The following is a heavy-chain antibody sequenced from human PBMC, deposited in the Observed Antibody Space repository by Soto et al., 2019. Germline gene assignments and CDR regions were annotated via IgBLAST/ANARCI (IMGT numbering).Heavy chain of an antibody. V-gene: IGHV3-64*01. CDR1: GFTFSYYA. J-gene: IGHJ5*02. CDR2: IGSDGGST. CDR3: SREGPAGGVCNWFDH. Sequence: HPGGSLRLSCAASGFTFSYYAMHWVRQAPGKGLEYVSVIGSDGGSTYYANSVKGRFTISRDNSKNTLFLQMKSLRAEDTAVYYCSREGPAGGVCNWFDHWGQGTLVTVSS. D-gene: IGHD3-16*01.